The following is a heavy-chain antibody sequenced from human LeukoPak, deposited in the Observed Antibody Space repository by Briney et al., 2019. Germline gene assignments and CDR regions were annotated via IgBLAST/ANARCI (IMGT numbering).Heavy chain of an antibody. Sequence: PGGSLRLSCAASGFTFSSYDMHWVRQAPGKGLEWVAVISYEGSNKYYADSVKGRFTISRDNSKNTLYLQMNSLRAEDTAVYYCAKDRANLGHDYGGNPPFDYWGQGTLVTVSS. CDR2: ISYEGSNK. V-gene: IGHV3-30*18. CDR3: AKDRANLGHDYGGNPPFDY. CDR1: GFTFSSYD. J-gene: IGHJ4*02. D-gene: IGHD4-23*01.